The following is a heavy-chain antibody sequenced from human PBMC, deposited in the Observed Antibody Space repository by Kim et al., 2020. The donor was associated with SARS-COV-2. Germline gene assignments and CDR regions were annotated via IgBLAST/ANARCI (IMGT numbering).Heavy chain of an antibody. V-gene: IGHV7-4-1*02. D-gene: IGHD3-3*01. Sequence: ASVKVSCKASGYTFTSYAMNWVRQAPGQGLEWMGWINTNTGNPTYAQGFTGRFVFSLDTSVSTAYLQISSLKAEDTAVYYCARSGFDTIFGVVILYSAFDIWGQGPMVTVSS. CDR2: INTNTGNP. CDR3: ARSGFDTIFGVVILYSAFDI. J-gene: IGHJ3*02. CDR1: GYTFTSYA.